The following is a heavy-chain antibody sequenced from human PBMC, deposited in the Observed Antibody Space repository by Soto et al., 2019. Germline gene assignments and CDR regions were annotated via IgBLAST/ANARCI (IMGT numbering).Heavy chain of an antibody. D-gene: IGHD4-4*01. Sequence: QVNLVQSGGGLVQPGRSLRLSCEASGFTFRNSGMEWIRQAPGKGLEWVARIWYDGSSQYYADSVKGRFTISRDNSKNTLYMEMNSVRVEDTAVYYCARDMDSNYAGMDVWGPGTTVIVSS. V-gene: IGHV3-33*01. CDR2: IWYDGSSQ. CDR3: ARDMDSNYAGMDV. CDR1: GFTFRNSG. J-gene: IGHJ6*02.